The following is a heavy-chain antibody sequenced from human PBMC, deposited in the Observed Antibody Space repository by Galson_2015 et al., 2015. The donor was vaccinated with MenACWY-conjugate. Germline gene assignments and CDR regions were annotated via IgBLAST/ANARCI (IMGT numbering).Heavy chain of an antibody. J-gene: IGHJ6*03. CDR1: GFSFRSNA. CDR2: ISASGGST. V-gene: IGHV3-23*01. D-gene: IGHD6-6*01. CDR3: VKERGSLSHNYYFYFMDV. Sequence: SLRLSCAASGFSFRSNAMSWVRQAPGKGLEWVSAISASGGSTYYPDYAKGRFTISRDNSKNKLFLGMNSLRGEDTALYYCVKERGSLSHNYYFYFMDVWGKGTTVTFS.